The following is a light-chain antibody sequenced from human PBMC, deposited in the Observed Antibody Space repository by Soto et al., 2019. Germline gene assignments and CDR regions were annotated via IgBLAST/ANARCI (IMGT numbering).Light chain of an antibody. CDR3: HQYNNWPLT. V-gene: IGKV3-15*01. CDR1: QSVSSN. J-gene: IGKJ4*01. CDR2: GAS. Sequence: EIVMTQSPATLSVSPGQRPTLSCRASQSVSSNLAWFHQKPGQAPRLLIYGASTRAAGIPARFSGSGSGTDFTLIISSLQSEDFAVDYCHQYNNWPLTFGGGTKVEIK.